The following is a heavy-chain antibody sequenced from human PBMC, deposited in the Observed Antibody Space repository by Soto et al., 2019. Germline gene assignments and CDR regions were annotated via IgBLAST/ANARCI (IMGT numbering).Heavy chain of an antibody. J-gene: IGHJ6*02. CDR1: GGTFSSYA. D-gene: IGHD3-10*01. CDR3: ARGPSPSGSYTPYYYGMDV. V-gene: IGHV1-69*12. Sequence: QVQLVQSGAEVKNPGSSVKVSCKASGGTFSSYAISWVRQAPGQGLEWMGGVIPIFGTANYAQKVQGRVTITADESTSTAYMELSSLRSEDTAVYYCARGPSPSGSYTPYYYGMDVWGQGTTVTVSS. CDR2: VIPIFGTA.